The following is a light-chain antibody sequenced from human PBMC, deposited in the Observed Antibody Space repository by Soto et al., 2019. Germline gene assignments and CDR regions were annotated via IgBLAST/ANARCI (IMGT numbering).Light chain of an antibody. Sequence: ETVMTQSPATLSVSPGERATLSCRASQSISSDLAWYQQKPGQAPRLLIFGASTRATTIPPRFTGSRSGTEFTLTISRLQSEDFAVYYCQQYNTWPRTFGQGTRVESK. CDR3: QQYNTWPRT. V-gene: IGKV3-15*01. CDR1: QSISSD. J-gene: IGKJ1*01. CDR2: GAS.